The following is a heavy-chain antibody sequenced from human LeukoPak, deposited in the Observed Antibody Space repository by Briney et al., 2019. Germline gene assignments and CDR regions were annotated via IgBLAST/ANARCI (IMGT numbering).Heavy chain of an antibody. CDR3: AKKGGGVGATDFDY. CDR2: ISSSSSYI. CDR1: GFTFSSYS. D-gene: IGHD1-26*01. J-gene: IGHJ4*02. Sequence: PGGSLRLSCAASGFTFSSYSMNWVRQAPGKGLEWVSSISSSSSYIYYADSVKGRFTISRDNSKDTLYLQMNSLRAEDTAVYYCAKKGGGVGATDFDYWGQGTLVTVSS. V-gene: IGHV3-21*01.